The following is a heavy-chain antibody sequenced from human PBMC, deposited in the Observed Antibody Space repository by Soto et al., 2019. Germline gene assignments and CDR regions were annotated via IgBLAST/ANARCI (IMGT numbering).Heavy chain of an antibody. J-gene: IGHJ6*02. CDR1: GFTFSSYG. Sequence: QVQLVESGGGVVQPGRSLRLSCAASGFTFSSYGMHWVRQAPGKGLEWVAVISYDGSNKYYADSVKGRFTISRDNSKNTLYLQMNSLRAEDTAVYYCAKDGGRAISGVVTYYYGMDVWGQGTTVTVSS. D-gene: IGHD3-3*01. CDR2: ISYDGSNK. CDR3: AKDGGRAISGVVTYYYGMDV. V-gene: IGHV3-30*18.